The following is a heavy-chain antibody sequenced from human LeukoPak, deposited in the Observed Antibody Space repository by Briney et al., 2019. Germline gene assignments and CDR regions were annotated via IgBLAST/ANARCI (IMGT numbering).Heavy chain of an antibody. CDR2: ISYDGSNK. J-gene: IGHJ6*03. CDR1: GFTFSSYA. V-gene: IGHV3-30*04. CDR3: AREGAGSYYHYYYMDV. Sequence: GGSLRLSCAASGFTFSSYAMNWVRQAPGKGLEWVAVISYDGSNKYYADSVKGRFTISRDNSKDTLYLQMNSLTAEDTAVYYCAREGAGSYYHYYYMDVWSKGTTVTVSS. D-gene: IGHD3-10*01.